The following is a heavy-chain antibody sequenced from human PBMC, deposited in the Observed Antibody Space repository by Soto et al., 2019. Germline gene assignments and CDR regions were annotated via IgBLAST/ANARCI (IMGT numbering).Heavy chain of an antibody. V-gene: IGHV3-30*18. Sequence: QVQLVESGGGVVQPGRSLRLSCAASGFIFSSYGMHWVRQAPGKGLEWMAVISYDGSNKYYVDSVKGRFTISRDNSKNTLYLQMNSLRGDDTAVYYCAKDRQEDVSGRYYDFDYWGQGTLVTVSS. CDR1: GFIFSSYG. CDR2: ISYDGSNK. J-gene: IGHJ4*02. D-gene: IGHD3-22*01. CDR3: AKDRQEDVSGRYYDFDY.